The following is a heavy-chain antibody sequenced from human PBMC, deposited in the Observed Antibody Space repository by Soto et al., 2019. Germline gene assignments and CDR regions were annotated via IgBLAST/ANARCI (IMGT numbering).Heavy chain of an antibody. V-gene: IGHV1-69*13. CDR3: AGGDAAARSGLDY. D-gene: IGHD6-6*01. CDR2: IIPIFGTA. Sequence: SVKVSCKASGDTFSSYDISWVRQAPGQGLEWMGGIIPIFGTANYAQTFQGRVTMTADESTSTAYMELSSLRSEDTAVYYCAGGDAAARSGLDYWGQGTLITVSS. CDR1: GDTFSSYD. J-gene: IGHJ4*02.